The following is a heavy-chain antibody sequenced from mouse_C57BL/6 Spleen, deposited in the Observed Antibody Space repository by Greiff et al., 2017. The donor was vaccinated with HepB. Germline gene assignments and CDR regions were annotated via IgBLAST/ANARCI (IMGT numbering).Heavy chain of an antibody. D-gene: IGHD1-1*01. CDR3: ARNNAPYGSHDY. Sequence: EVQVVESGGGLVKPGGSLKLSCAASGFTFSDYGMHWVRQAPEKGLEWVAYISSGSSTIYYADTVKGRFTISRDNAKNTLFLQMTSLRAEDTAMYYCARNNAPYGSHDYGGQGTTLTVSS. CDR1: GFTFSDYG. V-gene: IGHV5-17*01. J-gene: IGHJ2*01. CDR2: ISSGSSTI.